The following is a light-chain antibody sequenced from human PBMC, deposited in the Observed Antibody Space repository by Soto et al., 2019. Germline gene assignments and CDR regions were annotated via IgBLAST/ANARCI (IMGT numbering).Light chain of an antibody. CDR1: HSVSSK. Sequence: EIVITQSPATLSVSPGERATLSCKASHSVSSKLAWYQQKPGQAPRLLIYGASTRATGIPARFSGSGSGTEFTLTISSLQSEDFAVYYCQQYNTWPPITFGQGTRLEIK. J-gene: IGKJ5*01. V-gene: IGKV3-15*01. CDR2: GAS. CDR3: QQYNTWPPIT.